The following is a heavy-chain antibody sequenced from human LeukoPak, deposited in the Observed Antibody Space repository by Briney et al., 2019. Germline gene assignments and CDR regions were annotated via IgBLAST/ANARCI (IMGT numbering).Heavy chain of an antibody. J-gene: IGHJ3*02. D-gene: IGHD3-9*01. CDR3: ARATTLRYLDWLYPFDAFDI. Sequence: ASVKVSCNASGYTFTGYYMHWVRQAPGQGLEWMGWINPNSGGTNYAQKFQGRVTMTRDTSISTAYMELSRLRSDDAAVHYCARATTLRYLDWLYPFDAFDIWGQGTMVTVSS. V-gene: IGHV1-2*02. CDR1: GYTFTGYY. CDR2: INPNSGGT.